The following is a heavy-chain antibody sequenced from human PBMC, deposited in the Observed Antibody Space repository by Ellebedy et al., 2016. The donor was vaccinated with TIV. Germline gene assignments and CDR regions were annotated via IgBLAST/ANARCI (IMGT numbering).Heavy chain of an antibody. D-gene: IGHD6-19*01. CDR3: ARFRAVAGSRYYDY. V-gene: IGHV5-51*01. CDR2: IYPGDSDT. J-gene: IGHJ4*02. Sequence: KVSCXGSGYSFTSYWIGWVRQMPGKGLEWMGIIYPGDSDTRYSPSFQGQVTISADKSISTAYLQWSSLKASDTAMYYCARFRAVAGSRYYDYWGQGTLVTVSS. CDR1: GYSFTSYW.